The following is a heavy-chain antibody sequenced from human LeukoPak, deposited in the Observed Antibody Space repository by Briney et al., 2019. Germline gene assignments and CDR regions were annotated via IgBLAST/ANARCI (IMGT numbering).Heavy chain of an antibody. V-gene: IGHV3-66*01. CDR1: GFTVSSNY. D-gene: IGHD3-10*01. J-gene: IGHJ4*02. Sequence: PGGSLRLSCAASGFTVSSNYMSWVRQAPGKGLEWVSVIYSGGSTYYADSVKGRLTISRDNSKNTLYLQMNSLRAEDTAVYYCARGSYYGSGSYYNNEYYFDYWGQGTLVTVSS. CDR3: ARGSYYGSGSYYNNEYYFDY. CDR2: IYSGGST.